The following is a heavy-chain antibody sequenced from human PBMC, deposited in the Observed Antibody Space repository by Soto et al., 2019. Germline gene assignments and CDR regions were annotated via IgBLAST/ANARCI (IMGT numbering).Heavy chain of an antibody. CDR1: GFTFSSYA. CDR3: AKRFGLTGPATWDY. CDR2: ISGSGGST. V-gene: IGHV3-23*01. D-gene: IGHD7-27*01. J-gene: IGHJ4*02. Sequence: GGSLRLSCAASGFTFSSYAMSWVRQAPGKGLEWVSAISGSGGSTYYADSVKGRFPISRDNSKNTLYLQMNSLRAEDTAVYYCAKRFGLTGPATWDYWGQGTLVTVSS.